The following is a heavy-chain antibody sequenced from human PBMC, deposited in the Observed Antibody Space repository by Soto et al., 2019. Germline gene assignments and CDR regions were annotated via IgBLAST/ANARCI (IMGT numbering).Heavy chain of an antibody. Sequence: QVQLVQSGAEVKKPGASVTVSCRSSGDTFNDYYIHWVRQAPGQGLVWMGWINPNGGVTKYAQKFQGWVTMTRDTSIRTVYMQLSRLRSDDTAVYYCARESGGATATLDYYYFYMDVWGTGTTVTVSS. D-gene: IGHD5-12*01. J-gene: IGHJ6*03. CDR3: ARESGGATATLDYYYFYMDV. CDR1: GDTFNDYY. V-gene: IGHV1-2*04. CDR2: INPNGGVT.